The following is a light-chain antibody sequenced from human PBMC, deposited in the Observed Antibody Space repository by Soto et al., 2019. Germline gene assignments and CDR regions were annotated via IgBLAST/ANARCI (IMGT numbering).Light chain of an antibody. CDR3: QQRSNWPWT. V-gene: IGKV3-11*01. CDR1: QSVSSY. J-gene: IGKJ1*01. Sequence: EIVLTQSPATLSLSPGERATLSCRASQSVSSYLAWYQQKPGQAPRLLIYDASNRATGIPARFSGSGSVTDFTITIISLEPEDFAVYYCQQRSNWPWTFVQGTKVEIK. CDR2: DAS.